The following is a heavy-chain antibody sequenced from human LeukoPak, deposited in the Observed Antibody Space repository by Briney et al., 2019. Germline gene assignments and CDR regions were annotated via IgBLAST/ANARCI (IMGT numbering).Heavy chain of an antibody. CDR2: ISPYYGNT. Sequence: AASVTVSCTASGYTFTSYGTSLVRQAPGQGLERVGWISPYYGNTNYAQKLQGTVTMTTYTSTSTAYMELRSLRSDVTAVYYCARDVTTRIPRGPYYVDYWGQGTLVTVSS. D-gene: IGHD3-22*01. J-gene: IGHJ4*02. V-gene: IGHV1-18*01. CDR1: GYTFTSYG. CDR3: ARDVTTRIPRGPYYVDY.